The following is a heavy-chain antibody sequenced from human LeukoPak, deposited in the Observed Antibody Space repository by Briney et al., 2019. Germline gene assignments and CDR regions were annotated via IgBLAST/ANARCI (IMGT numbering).Heavy chain of an antibody. Sequence: SETLSLTCAVYGGSFSGYYWSWIRQPPGKGLEWIGEINHGGSTNYNPSLKSRVTISADTSKNQFSLKLSSVTAADTAVYYCARSIAVAGTGGYYFDYWGQGTLVTVSS. V-gene: IGHV4-34*01. D-gene: IGHD6-19*01. CDR1: GGSFSGYY. CDR2: INHGGST. CDR3: ARSIAVAGTGGYYFDY. J-gene: IGHJ4*02.